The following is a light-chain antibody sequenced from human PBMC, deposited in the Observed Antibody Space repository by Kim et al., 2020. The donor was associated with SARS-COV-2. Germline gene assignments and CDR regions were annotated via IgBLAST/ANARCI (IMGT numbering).Light chain of an antibody. CDR3: CSYAGSSTWV. CDR2: EVS. CDR1: SGDVGSYNL. Sequence: GQVFAIDSTETSGDVGSYNLLSCYQQRQGKAPKIMIYEVSKRPTGVSHRFSGSKSGNTTSLTISGLRGEDESDYYCCSYAGSSTWVFGGGTKLTVL. J-gene: IGLJ3*02. V-gene: IGLV2-23*02.